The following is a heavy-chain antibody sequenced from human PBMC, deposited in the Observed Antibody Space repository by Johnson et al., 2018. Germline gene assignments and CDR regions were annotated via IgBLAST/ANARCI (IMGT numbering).Heavy chain of an antibody. CDR3: AREGYCSGGSCYSP. V-gene: IGHV4-39*07. CDR1: GGSISGSNYY. J-gene: IGHJ5*02. D-gene: IGHD2-15*01. Sequence: QVQLQESGPGLVKPSEPLSLTCTVSGGSISGSNYYWGWIRPPPGKGLECIGSIYYSGSTYYNPSLKSRVTISVDTSKNQFSLKQSSVTAADTGVYYCAREGYCSGGSCYSPWGQGTLVTVSS. CDR2: IYYSGST.